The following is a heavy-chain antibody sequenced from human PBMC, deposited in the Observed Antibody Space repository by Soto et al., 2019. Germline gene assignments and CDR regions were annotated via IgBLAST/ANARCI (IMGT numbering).Heavy chain of an antibody. D-gene: IGHD5-18*01. J-gene: IGHJ6*02. Sequence: QVQLVQSGAEVKKPGSSVKVSCXXXGGTFSSYAISXXXXAPGQGLEWMGGIITSFGTANYAQKFQGRVTITADESTSTAYMELSSLRSEDTAVYYCARDPKPERGYLPGAVWGQGTTVTVSS. CDR1: GGTFSSYA. CDR2: IITSFGTA. CDR3: ARDPKPERGYLPGAV. V-gene: IGHV1-69*01.